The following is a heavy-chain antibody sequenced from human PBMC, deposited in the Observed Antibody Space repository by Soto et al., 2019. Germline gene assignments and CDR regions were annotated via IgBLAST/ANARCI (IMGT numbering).Heavy chain of an antibody. J-gene: IGHJ6*02. V-gene: IGHV1-2*04. CDR3: ASGGIAAAGTYYYYGMDV. D-gene: IGHD6-13*01. Sequence: QVQLVQSGAEVKKPGASVKVSCKASGYTFTGYYMHWVRQAPGQGLEWMGWINPNSGGTNYAQKFQGWVTMTRDMSISTAYMELSRLRSDDTAVYYCASGGIAAAGTYYYYGMDVWGQGTTVTVSS. CDR2: INPNSGGT. CDR1: GYTFTGYY.